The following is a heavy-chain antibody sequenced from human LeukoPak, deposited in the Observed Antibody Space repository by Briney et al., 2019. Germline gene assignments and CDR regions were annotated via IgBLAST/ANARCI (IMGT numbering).Heavy chain of an antibody. CDR1: GGSISSSSYS. J-gene: IGHJ4*02. CDR3: ASGYSSSWYPDY. V-gene: IGHV4-39*01. D-gene: IGHD6-13*01. CDR2: IYYSGST. Sequence: SETLSLTCTVSGGSISSSSYSWGWIRQPPGKGLEWIGSIYYSGSTYYNPSLKSRVTISVDTSKNQFSLKLSSVTAADTAVYYCASGYSSSWYPDYWGQGALVTVSS.